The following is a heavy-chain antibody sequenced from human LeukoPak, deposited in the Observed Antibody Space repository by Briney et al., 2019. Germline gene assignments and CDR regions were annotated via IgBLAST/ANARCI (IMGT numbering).Heavy chain of an antibody. V-gene: IGHV3-7*03. J-gene: IGHJ5*02. CDR2: IKQDGSEK. CDR3: ARDGRYCSGGSCYSGWFDP. CDR1: GFTFSSYW. Sequence: GGSLRLSCAASGFTFSSYWMHWVRQAPGKGLEWVANIKQDGSEKYYVDSVKGRFSISRDNARNSLHLQMNSLRAEDTAVYYCARDGRYCSGGSCYSGWFDPWGQGTLVAVSS. D-gene: IGHD2-15*01.